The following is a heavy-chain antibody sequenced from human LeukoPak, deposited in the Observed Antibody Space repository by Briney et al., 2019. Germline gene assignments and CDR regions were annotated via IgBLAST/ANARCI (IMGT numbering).Heavy chain of an antibody. CDR2: ISGSGGST. V-gene: IGHV3-23*01. J-gene: IGHJ4*02. D-gene: IGHD2-15*01. CDR3: AKVKSAVVAAATNY. Sequence: GGSLRLSCAASGFTFSNYAMSWVRQAPGKGLEWVSVISGSGGSTYHADSVKGRFTISRDNSNNTLYLQMNSLRAEDTAIYYCAKVKSAVVAAATNYWGQGTLVTVSS. CDR1: GFTFSNYA.